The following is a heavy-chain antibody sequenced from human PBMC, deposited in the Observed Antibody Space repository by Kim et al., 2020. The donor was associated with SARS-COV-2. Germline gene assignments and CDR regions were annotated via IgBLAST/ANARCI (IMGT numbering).Heavy chain of an antibody. V-gene: IGHV3-30*02. Sequence: GKGRFTISRDNSKNTLYLQMNSLRAEDTAVYYCAKDPLWFGTRPGGAFDIWGQGTMVTVSS. CDR3: AKDPLWFGTRPGGAFDI. J-gene: IGHJ3*02. D-gene: IGHD3-10*01.